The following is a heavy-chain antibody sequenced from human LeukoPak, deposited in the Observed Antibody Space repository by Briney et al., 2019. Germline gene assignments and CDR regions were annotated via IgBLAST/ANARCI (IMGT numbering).Heavy chain of an antibody. J-gene: IGHJ4*02. Sequence: SVKVSCKASGGTFSSYAISWVRQAPGQGLEWMGGIIPIFGTANYAQKFQGRVTITADESTSTAYMELSSLRSEDTAVYYCARGKFGELLLDYWGQGTLVTVSS. CDR1: GGTFSSYA. CDR2: IIPIFGTA. CDR3: ARGKFGELLLDY. D-gene: IGHD3-10*01. V-gene: IGHV1-69*01.